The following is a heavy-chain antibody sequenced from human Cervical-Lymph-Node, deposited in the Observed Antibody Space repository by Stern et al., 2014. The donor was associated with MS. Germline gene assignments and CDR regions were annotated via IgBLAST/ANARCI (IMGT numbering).Heavy chain of an antibody. V-gene: IGHV5-51*01. CDR3: ARWTAVAGTDY. J-gene: IGHJ4*02. CDR1: GYIFTTYW. CDR2: IYPADSDT. D-gene: IGHD6-13*01. Sequence: MQLVQSGAEVKKPGESMKISCKGSGYIFTTYWIGWVRQTPGQGLERVGIIYPADSDTRYSPSLQGQVTISADKSIGTVYLQWSSLKASDTAMYYCARWTAVAGTDYWGQGTLVTVSP.